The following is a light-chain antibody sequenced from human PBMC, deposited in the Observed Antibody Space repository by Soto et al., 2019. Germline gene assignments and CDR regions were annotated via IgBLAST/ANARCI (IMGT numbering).Light chain of an antibody. CDR3: CSFTSSNTHV. J-gene: IGLJ1*01. CDR1: SSDFGNYNL. V-gene: IGLV2-23*02. CDR2: EVN. Sequence: QSALTQPASVSGSPGQSITISCTGTSSDFGNYNLVSWYQQHPGKVPKLILFEVNKRPSGVSGRFSGSKSGNTASLTISELQAEDDADYYCCSFTSSNTHVFGTGTKLTVL.